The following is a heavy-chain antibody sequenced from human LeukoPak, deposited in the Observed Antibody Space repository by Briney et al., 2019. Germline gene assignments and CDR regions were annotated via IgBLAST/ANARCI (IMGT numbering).Heavy chain of an antibody. CDR3: ASGYCSSTSCYAGGDYYYGMDV. CDR2: ISSSSSYI. V-gene: IGHV3-21*01. Sequence: GGPLRLSCGACGFTFSSYSMKWVRQAPGEGLEWVSSISSSSSYIYYADSVKGRFTISRDNAKNSLYLQMNSLRAEDTAVYYCASGYCSSTSCYAGGDYYYGMDVWGQGTTVTVSS. D-gene: IGHD2-2*03. CDR1: GFTFSSYS. J-gene: IGHJ6*02.